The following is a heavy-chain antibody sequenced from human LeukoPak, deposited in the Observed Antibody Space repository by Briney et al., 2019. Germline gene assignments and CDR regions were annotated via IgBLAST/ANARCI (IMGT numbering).Heavy chain of an antibody. J-gene: IGHJ6*03. CDR3: ASRARYDFWSGYYSSYYYYMDV. CDR2: INHGGST. CDR1: GGSFSGYY. D-gene: IGHD3-3*01. Sequence: PSETLSLTCAVYGGSFSGYYWSWIRQPPGKGLEWIGEINHGGSTNYNPSLKSRVTISVDTSKNQFSLKLSSVTAADTAVYYCASRARYDFWSGYYSSYYYYMDVWGKGTTVTVSS. V-gene: IGHV4-34*01.